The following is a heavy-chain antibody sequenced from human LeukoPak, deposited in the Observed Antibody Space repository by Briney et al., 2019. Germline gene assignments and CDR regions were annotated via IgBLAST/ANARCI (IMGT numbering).Heavy chain of an antibody. V-gene: IGHV3-21*01. CDR1: GFIFSNYN. Sequence: GGSLRLSCAASGFIFSNYNMNWVRQAPGKGLEWVSSISSSSSFIYYADSVKGRFTISRDNAQNSLYLQINGLRAEDTAVYYCARGADWALGYWGQGTLVTVSS. J-gene: IGHJ4*02. D-gene: IGHD3-9*01. CDR2: ISSSSSFI. CDR3: ARGADWALGY.